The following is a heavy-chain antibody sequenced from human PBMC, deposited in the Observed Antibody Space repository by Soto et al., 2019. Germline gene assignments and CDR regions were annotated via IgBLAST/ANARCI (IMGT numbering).Heavy chain of an antibody. CDR2: ISGSGGST. V-gene: IGHV3-23*01. D-gene: IGHD2-2*01. CDR3: AKSKGEDCSSTSCPDDAFDI. Sequence: GSLRLSCAASGFTFSSYAMSWVRQAPGRGLEWVSAISGSGGSTYYADSVKGRFTISRDNSKNTRYLQMNSLRAEDTAVYYCAKSKGEDCSSTSCPDDAFDIWGQGTMVTVS. CDR1: GFTFSSYA. J-gene: IGHJ3*02.